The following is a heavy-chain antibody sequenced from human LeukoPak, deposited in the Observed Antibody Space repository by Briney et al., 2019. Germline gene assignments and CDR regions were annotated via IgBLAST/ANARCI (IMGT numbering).Heavy chain of an antibody. CDR3: ARSTVTTSGWFDP. D-gene: IGHD4-17*01. V-gene: IGHV1-69*04. J-gene: IGHJ5*02. CDR1: GGTFSSYA. Sequence: GASVKVSFKASGGTFSSYAISWVRQAPGQGLEWMGRIIPIFGIANYAQKFQGRVTITADKSTSTAYMELSSLRSEDTAVYYCARSTVTTSGWFDPWGQGTLVTGSS. CDR2: IIPIFGIA.